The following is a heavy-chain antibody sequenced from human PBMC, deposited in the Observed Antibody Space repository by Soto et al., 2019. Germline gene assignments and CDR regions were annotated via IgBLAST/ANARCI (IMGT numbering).Heavy chain of an antibody. J-gene: IGHJ4*02. CDR2: ISAYNGNT. Sequence: QVKLVQSGAEVKKPGASVKVSCKASGYTFTSYGISWVRQAPGQGLEWMGWISAYNGNTNYAQKLQGRVTMTTDTSTSTSYMAMRSLRSDDTAVYFCARVWNDGDYFDYWGQGTLVTVSS. CDR1: GYTFTSYG. D-gene: IGHD1-1*01. V-gene: IGHV1-18*01. CDR3: ARVWNDGDYFDY.